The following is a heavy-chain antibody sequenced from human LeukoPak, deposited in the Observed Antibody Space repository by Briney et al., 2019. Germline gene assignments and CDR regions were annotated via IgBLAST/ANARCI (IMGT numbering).Heavy chain of an antibody. V-gene: IGHV1-2*02. J-gene: IGHJ4*02. CDR2: INPNSGGT. D-gene: IGHD1-26*01. CDR3: ALAFLGSYYLVPDY. CDR1: GYTFTGYY. Sequence: ASVKVSCKASGYTFTGYYMHWVRQAPGQGLEWMGWINPNSGGTNYAQKFQGRVTMTRDTSISTAYMEPSRLRSDDTAVYYCALAFLGSYYLVPDYWGQGTLVTVSS.